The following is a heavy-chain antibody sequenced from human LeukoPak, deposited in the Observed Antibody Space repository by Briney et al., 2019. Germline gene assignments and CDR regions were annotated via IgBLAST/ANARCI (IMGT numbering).Heavy chain of an antibody. D-gene: IGHD5-12*01. CDR2: INPNSGGT. J-gene: IGHJ3*02. CDR1: GYTFTVYY. CDR3: ARDRGGGYDFFAFDI. Sequence: ASVTVSYKASGYTFTVYYMHWVRQAPGQGLEWMGWINPNSGGTNYAQKFQGRVTITRNTSISTAYMNLSSLRSEDTAVYYCARDRGGGYDFFAFDIWGQGTMVTVSS. V-gene: IGHV1-2*02.